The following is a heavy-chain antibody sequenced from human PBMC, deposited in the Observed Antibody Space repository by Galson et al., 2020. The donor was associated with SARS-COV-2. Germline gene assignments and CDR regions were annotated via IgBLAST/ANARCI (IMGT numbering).Heavy chain of an antibody. CDR3: AKGSTAARPYFFDY. CDR1: GFTFSNYV. V-gene: IGHV3-23*01. D-gene: IGHD6-6*01. CDR2: LTRSSDST. J-gene: IGHJ4*02. Sequence: GESLKISCATSGFTFSNYVMSWVRQAPGRGLEWVSALTRSSDSTYYADSVKGRFTVSRDNSYNMFYLQMNSLRAEDSAVYYCAKGSTAARPYFFDYWGRGTLVTVSS.